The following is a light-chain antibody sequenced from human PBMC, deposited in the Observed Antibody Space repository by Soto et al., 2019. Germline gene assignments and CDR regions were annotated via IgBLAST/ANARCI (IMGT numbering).Light chain of an antibody. CDR2: LDS. Sequence: DIVMTQSPLSLPVTPGEPASISCRSSQSLLHSNGYNCLDWYLQKPGQSPQLLIYLDSNRASGVPDRFSGSGSGTDFTLKISRVEAEDVGVYYCMQALQTPLTFGGGTKVEIK. J-gene: IGKJ4*01. CDR3: MQALQTPLT. CDR1: QSLLHSNGYNC. V-gene: IGKV2-28*01.